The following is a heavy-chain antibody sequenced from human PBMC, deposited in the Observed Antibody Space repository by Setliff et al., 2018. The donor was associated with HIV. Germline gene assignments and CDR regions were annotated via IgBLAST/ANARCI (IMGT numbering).Heavy chain of an antibody. D-gene: IGHD5-12*01. CDR2: IYYSGST. Sequence: SETLSLTCTVSDGSFSSDYWTWIRQTPGKGLEWIGHIYYSGSTKYNPSLTSRVTISVDASKNHFSLKLTSVTAADTAVYYCARAEMATIVAFDIWGQGTMVTVSS. CDR1: DGSFSSDY. J-gene: IGHJ3*02. V-gene: IGHV4-59*01. CDR3: ARAEMATIVAFDI.